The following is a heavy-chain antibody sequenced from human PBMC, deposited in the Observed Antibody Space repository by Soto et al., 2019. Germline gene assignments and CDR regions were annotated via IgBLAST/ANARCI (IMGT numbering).Heavy chain of an antibody. V-gene: IGHV3-23*01. D-gene: IGHD4-17*01. Sequence: EVQLLESGGGLVQPGGSLRLSCAASGFTFSSYAMSWVRQAPGKGLAWVSAISGSGGSTYYADSVKGRFTISRDNSKNTLYLKMTSLRAEDTAVYYCAKVSTVTTSRWLGGNYYYYGMDVWGQGTTVTVSS. CDR1: GFTFSSYA. CDR3: AKVSTVTTSRWLGGNYYYYGMDV. J-gene: IGHJ6*02. CDR2: ISGSGGST.